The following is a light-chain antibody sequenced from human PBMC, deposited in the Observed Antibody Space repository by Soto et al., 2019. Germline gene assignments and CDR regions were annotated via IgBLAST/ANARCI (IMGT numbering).Light chain of an antibody. CDR1: SGHSSYA. V-gene: IGLV4-69*01. J-gene: IGLJ3*02. CDR3: KTWGTGIWV. CDR2: LNSDGSH. Sequence: QPVLTQSPSASASLGASVKLTCTLSSGHSSYAIAWHQQQPGKGPRYLMKLNSDGSHSKGDGIPDRFSGSSSGAERYLTISSLQSEDEADYYCKTWGTGIWVFGGGTKLTVL.